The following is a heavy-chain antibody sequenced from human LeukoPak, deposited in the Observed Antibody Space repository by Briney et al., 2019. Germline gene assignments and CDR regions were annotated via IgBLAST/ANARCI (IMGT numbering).Heavy chain of an antibody. CDR3: ARALRAAHRPVYTYYYMDV. Sequence: PGGSLRLSCAASEPTFNNYAMTWVRQSPGKGLEWVATISGSGDTTYYADSATGRFTTSRDNSRNTVFLQMNSLRVDDMAVYYCARALRAAHRPVYTYYYMDVWGKGTTVTVSS. J-gene: IGHJ6*03. D-gene: IGHD5/OR15-5a*01. CDR2: ISGSGDTT. V-gene: IGHV3-23*01. CDR1: EPTFNNYA.